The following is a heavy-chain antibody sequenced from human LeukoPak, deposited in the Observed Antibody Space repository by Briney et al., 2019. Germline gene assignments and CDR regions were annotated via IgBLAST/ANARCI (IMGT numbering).Heavy chain of an antibody. Sequence: GRTLRLSCAASGFTFSSYGMHWVRQAPRQGQGRVAVISYDGSNKSYADPAMGRFPTSRDNSNNTLFLQMDSLRAEDTAVYYCAKDLANTVVTPWYAYYYGMDVWGQGTTVTVSS. J-gene: IGHJ6*02. V-gene: IGHV3-30*18. CDR1: GFTFSSYG. D-gene: IGHD4-23*01. CDR2: ISYDGSNK. CDR3: AKDLANTVVTPWYAYYYGMDV.